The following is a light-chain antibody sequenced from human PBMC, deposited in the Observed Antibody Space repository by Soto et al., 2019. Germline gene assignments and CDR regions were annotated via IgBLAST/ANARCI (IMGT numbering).Light chain of an antibody. V-gene: IGKV1-39*01. CDR1: QRISSY. Sequence: DIQMPQSPSSLSASVGDRVTITCRASQRISSYLNWYQQKPGKAPKLLIYAASSLQSGVPSRFSGSGSGTDFTLTISSLQPEDFATYYCQQSYSTPQTFGQGNKVEIK. CDR2: AAS. CDR3: QQSYSTPQT. J-gene: IGKJ1*01.